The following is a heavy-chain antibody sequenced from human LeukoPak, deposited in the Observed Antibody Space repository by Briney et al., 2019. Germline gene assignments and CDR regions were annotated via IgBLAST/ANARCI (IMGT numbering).Heavy chain of an antibody. CDR2: ITPSGGT. V-gene: IGHV1-2*02. CDR3: ARDRYGDGFAHFDY. J-gene: IGHJ4*02. CDR1: GYTFTNYA. D-gene: IGHD5-24*01. Sequence: ATVKVSCKASGYTFTNYAMHWVRQAPGQGLEWMGWITPSGGTNYPQKFQGRVAITRDTSITTAYMDLSRLTSDDTAVYYCARDRYGDGFAHFDYWGQGALVTVS.